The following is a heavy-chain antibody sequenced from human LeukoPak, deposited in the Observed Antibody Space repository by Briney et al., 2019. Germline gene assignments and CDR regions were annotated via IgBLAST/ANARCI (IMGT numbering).Heavy chain of an antibody. V-gene: IGHV4-38-2*02. D-gene: IGHD2-2*03. CDR2: IYHSGST. CDR3: ARAVLGIVVVPAATWDDY. J-gene: IGHJ4*02. Sequence: SETLSLTCTVSGYSISSGYYWGWIRQPPGKGLEWIGSIYHSGSTYYNPSLKSRVTISVDTSKNQFSLKLSSVTAADTAVYYCARAVLGIVVVPAATWDDYWAREPWSPSPQ. CDR1: GYSISSGYY.